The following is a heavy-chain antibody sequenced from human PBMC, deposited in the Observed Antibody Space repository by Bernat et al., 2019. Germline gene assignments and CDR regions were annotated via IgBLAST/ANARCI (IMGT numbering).Heavy chain of an antibody. J-gene: IGHJ4*02. CDR1: GGSISSSSYY. V-gene: IGHV4-39*01. CDR2: IYYSGST. D-gene: IGHD3-10*01. CDR3: ASQDYYGSGSDRYYFDY. Sequence: QLQLQESGPGLVKPSETLSLTCTVSGGSISSSSYYWGWIRQPPGKGLEWIGSIYYSGSTYYNPSLKSRVTISVDTSKNQFSLKLSSVTAADTAVYYCASQDYYGSGSDRYYFDYWGQGTLVTVSS.